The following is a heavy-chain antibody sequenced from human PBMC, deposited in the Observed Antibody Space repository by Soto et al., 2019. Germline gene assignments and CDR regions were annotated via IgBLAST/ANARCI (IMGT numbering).Heavy chain of an antibody. CDR3: VRAISGSFAL. V-gene: IGHV3-7*04. CDR2: IKEDGSEK. J-gene: IGHJ4*02. Sequence: EVQLVESGGGLVQSGGSLRLSCEASGFSFITYWMNWVRQAPGKGLEWQASIKEDGSEKQYVDSVKGRFTISRDNAKNSLYVQMNSLSEEDTAVYYCVRAISGSFALWGQGTLVIVSS. CDR1: GFSFITYW. D-gene: IGHD3-9*01.